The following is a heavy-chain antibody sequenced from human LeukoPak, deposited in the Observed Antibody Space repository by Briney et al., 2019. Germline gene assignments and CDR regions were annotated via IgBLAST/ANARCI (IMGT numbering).Heavy chain of an antibody. CDR2: IKQDGSEK. V-gene: IGHV3-7*01. CDR1: GFTFSSYW. CDR3: ARGPRYDYVWGSYRYKGDWNYFDY. D-gene: IGHD3-16*02. J-gene: IGHJ4*02. Sequence: PGGSLRLSCAASGFTFSSYWMSWVRQAPGKGLEWVANIKQDGSEKYYVDSVKGRFTISRDNAKNSLYLQMNSLRAEDTAVYYCARGPRYDYVWGSYRYKGDWNYFDYWGQGTLVTVSS.